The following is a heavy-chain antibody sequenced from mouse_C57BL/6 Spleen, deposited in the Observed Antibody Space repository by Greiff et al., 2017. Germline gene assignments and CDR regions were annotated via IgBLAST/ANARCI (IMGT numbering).Heavy chain of an antibody. V-gene: IGHV1-74*01. J-gene: IGHJ2*01. D-gene: IGHD1-1*01. CDR2: IHPSDSDT. CDR1: GYTFPSYW. CDR3: AIGYYGSITDY. Sequence: QVQLPQPGAELVKPGASVKVSCKASGYTFPSYWMHWVKQRPGQGLEWIGRIHPSDSDTNYNQKFKGKATLTVDKSSSTADMQLSSLTSEDSAVYYCAIGYYGSITDYWGQGTTLTVSS.